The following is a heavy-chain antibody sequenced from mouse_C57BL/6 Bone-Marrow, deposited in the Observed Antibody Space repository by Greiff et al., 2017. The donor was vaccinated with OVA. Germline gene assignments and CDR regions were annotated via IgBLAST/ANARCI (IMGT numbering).Heavy chain of an antibody. CDR3: ARDSNYAAY. Sequence: VQLQQPGAELVKPGASVKLSCKASGYTFTSYWMQWVKQRPGQGLEWIGEIDPSDSYTNYNQKFKGKATLTVDTSSSTAYMQLSSLTSEDSAVYYSARDSNYAAYWGQGTLVTVSA. CDR1: GYTFTSYW. J-gene: IGHJ3*01. V-gene: IGHV1-50*01. D-gene: IGHD2-5*01. CDR2: IDPSDSYT.